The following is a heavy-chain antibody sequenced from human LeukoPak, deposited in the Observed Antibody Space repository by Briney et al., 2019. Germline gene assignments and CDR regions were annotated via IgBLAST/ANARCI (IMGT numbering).Heavy chain of an antibody. J-gene: IGHJ4*02. CDR1: GCTLTELS. V-gene: IGHV1-24*01. CDR2: FDPEDGET. CDR3: ATWGRYSYGYFGADY. Sequence: ASVKVSCKVSGCTLTELSMHWVRQAPGKGLEWMGGFDPEDGETIYAQKFQGRVTMTEDTSTDTAYMELSSLRSEDTAVYYCATWGRYSYGYFGADYCGQGTLVTVSS. D-gene: IGHD5-18*01.